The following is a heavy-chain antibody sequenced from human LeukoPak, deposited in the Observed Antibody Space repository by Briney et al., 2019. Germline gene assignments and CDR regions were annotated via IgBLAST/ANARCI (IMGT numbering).Heavy chain of an antibody. CDR3: ARARYANAWYAFDI. V-gene: IGHV4-59*02. J-gene: IGHJ3*02. CDR2: LSHSGSG. Sequence: SETLSLTCTVSGGSVSSYYWSWIRRPPGRGLEWIAYLSHSGSGDSNPSLTSRVTTLVGTSKHQFSLQLTSVTAADTAVYYCARARYANAWYAFDIWGHGTMVTVSS. D-gene: IGHD2-2*01. CDR1: GGSVSSYY.